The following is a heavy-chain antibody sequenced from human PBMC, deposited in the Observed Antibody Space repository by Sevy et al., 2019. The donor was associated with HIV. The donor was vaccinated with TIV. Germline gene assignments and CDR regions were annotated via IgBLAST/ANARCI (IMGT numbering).Heavy chain of an antibody. V-gene: IGHV3-20*04. J-gene: IGHJ3*02. CDR3: ARDLTGFYCSGGSCFGDGFDI. Sequence: GGSLRLSCAASGFSFVDYGMSWVRQIPGKGLEWVSGLNWNGGITSYADSVKGRFTISRDNAKNSLYLQINSVRADDTALYYCARDLTGFYCSGGSCFGDGFDICGQGTMVTVSS. CDR2: LNWNGGIT. D-gene: IGHD2-15*01. CDR1: GFSFVDYG.